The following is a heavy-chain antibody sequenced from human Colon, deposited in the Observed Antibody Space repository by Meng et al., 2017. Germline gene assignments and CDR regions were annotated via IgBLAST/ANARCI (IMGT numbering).Heavy chain of an antibody. J-gene: IGHJ3*02. D-gene: IGHD2-2*01. V-gene: IGHV4-4*02. CDR3: ARDRYCSSTTCYDAFDI. Sequence: QVQLQESGPGLVKPSGTLSLTCAVSGVSIRTNNWWTWVRQSPGKGLEWLGDVYYSGSANYNPALMSRLTISVDMSKNQFSLRLSSVTAADTAVYYCARDRYCSSTTCYDAFDIWGQGIMVTVSS. CDR2: VYYSGSA. CDR1: GVSIRTNNW.